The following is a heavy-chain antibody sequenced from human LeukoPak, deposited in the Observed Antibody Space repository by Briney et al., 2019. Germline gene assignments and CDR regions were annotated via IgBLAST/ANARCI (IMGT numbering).Heavy chain of an antibody. CDR3: ARLGARQVLDY. CDR1: GFTFSSYW. CDR2: IKQDGGEK. V-gene: IGHV3-7*01. D-gene: IGHD4-17*01. J-gene: IGHJ4*02. Sequence: GGSLRLSCTASGFTFSSYWMSWVRKAPGKGLEWVANIKQDGGEKYYVDSVKGRFTISRDNAKNSLYLQMNSLRAGDTAVYYCARLGARQVLDYWGQGTLVTVSS.